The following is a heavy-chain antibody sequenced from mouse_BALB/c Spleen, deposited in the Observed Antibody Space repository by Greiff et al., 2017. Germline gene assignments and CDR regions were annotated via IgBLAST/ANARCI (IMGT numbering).Heavy chain of an antibody. CDR2: IDPANGNT. Sequence: EVQLVESGAELVKPGASVKLSCTASGFNIKDTYMHWVKQRPEQGLEWIGRIDPANGNTKYDPKFQGKATITADTSSNTAYLQLSSLTSEDTAVYYCASYYGSSFYAMDYWGQGTSVTVSS. V-gene: IGHV14-3*02. D-gene: IGHD1-1*01. CDR1: GFNIKDTY. CDR3: ASYYGSSFYAMDY. J-gene: IGHJ4*01.